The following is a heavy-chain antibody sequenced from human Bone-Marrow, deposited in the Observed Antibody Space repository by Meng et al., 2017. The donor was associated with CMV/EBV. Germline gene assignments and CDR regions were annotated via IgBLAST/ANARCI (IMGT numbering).Heavy chain of an antibody. V-gene: IGHV4-59*01. CDR3: ARGGRIGASGTQY. Sequence: SGTLSLTCSVSGGSIKAYYWTWIRQPPGKGLEWIGYISYSGPTNYNPSPKSRVIMSPDTSKNQFSLKLTSVAAADTAIYFCARGGRIGASGTQYWGQGMLVTVSS. CDR2: ISYSGPT. J-gene: IGHJ4*02. CDR1: GGSIKAYY. D-gene: IGHD6-13*01.